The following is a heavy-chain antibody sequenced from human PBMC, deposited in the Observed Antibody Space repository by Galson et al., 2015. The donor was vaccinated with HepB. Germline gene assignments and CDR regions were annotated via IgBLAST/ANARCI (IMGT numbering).Heavy chain of an antibody. J-gene: IGHJ3*02. CDR3: ARVMIVVVNPRRDAFDI. V-gene: IGHV4-4*02. D-gene: IGHD3-22*01. CDR2: IYHSGST. Sequence: SETLSLTCAVSGGSISSSNWWSWVRQPPGKGLEWIGEIYHSGSTNYNPSLKSRVTISVDKSKNQFSLKLSSVTAADTAVYYCARVMIVVVNPRRDAFDIWGQGTMVTVSS. CDR1: GGSISSSNW.